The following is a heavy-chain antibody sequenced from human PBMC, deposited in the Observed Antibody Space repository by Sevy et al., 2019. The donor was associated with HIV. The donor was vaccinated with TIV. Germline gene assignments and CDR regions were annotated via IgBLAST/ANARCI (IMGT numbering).Heavy chain of an antibody. CDR3: ARGPPDGSYDYFDY. V-gene: IGHV3-21*06. D-gene: IGHD1-26*01. Sequence: LGGSLRLSCAASGFTFSSYSMNWVRQAPGKGLEWVSAISGSSNYIYYAESVKGRFIISRDNVKNTLYLQMNSLRADDTAVYYCARGPPDGSYDYFDYWGQGTLVTVSS. CDR2: ISGSSNYI. J-gene: IGHJ4*02. CDR1: GFTFSSYS.